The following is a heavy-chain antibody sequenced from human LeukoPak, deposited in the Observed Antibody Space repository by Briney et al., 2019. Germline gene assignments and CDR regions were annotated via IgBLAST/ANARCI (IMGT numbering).Heavy chain of an antibody. CDR2: INPNSGGT. V-gene: IGHV1-2*04. CDR1: GYTFTGYY. D-gene: IGHD2-15*01. Sequence: GASVKVSCKASGYTFTGYYMHWVRQAPGQGLEWMGWINPNSGGTNYAQKFQGWVTMTRDTSISTAYMELSRLRSDDTAVYYCARVGFATQYHYYYGMDVWGQGTTVTVSS. J-gene: IGHJ6*02. CDR3: ARVGFATQYHYYYGMDV.